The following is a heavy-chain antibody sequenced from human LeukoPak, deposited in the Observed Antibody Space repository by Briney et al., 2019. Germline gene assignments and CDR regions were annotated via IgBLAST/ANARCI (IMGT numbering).Heavy chain of an antibody. Sequence: GASVKVSCKASGYTFTSYYMHWVRQAPGQGLEWMGIINPSGGSTSYAQKFQGRVTMTRDTSTSTAYMELSSLRSEDTAVYYCAKKTGTNWFDPWGQGTLVTVSS. CDR2: INPSGGST. CDR1: GYTFTSYY. V-gene: IGHV1-46*01. CDR3: AKKTGTNWFDP. D-gene: IGHD7-27*01. J-gene: IGHJ5*02.